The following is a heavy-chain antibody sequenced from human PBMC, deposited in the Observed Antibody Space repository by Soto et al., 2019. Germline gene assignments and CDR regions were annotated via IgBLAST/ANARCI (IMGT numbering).Heavy chain of an antibody. CDR1: GYTFTSYG. Sequence: QVQLVQSGAEVKKPGASVKVSCKASGYTFTSYGISWVRQAPGQGLEWMGWISAYNGKTNYAQKLQGRFTMTTDTSTRTADMELRSLRTDDTAVYYCARAFEVTAIPFDIWGQGTMVTVSS. D-gene: IGHD2-21*02. V-gene: IGHV1-18*01. J-gene: IGHJ3*02. CDR2: ISAYNGKT. CDR3: ARAFEVTAIPFDI.